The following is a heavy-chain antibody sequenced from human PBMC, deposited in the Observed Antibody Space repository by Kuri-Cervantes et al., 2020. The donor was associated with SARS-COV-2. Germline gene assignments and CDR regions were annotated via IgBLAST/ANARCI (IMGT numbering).Heavy chain of an antibody. J-gene: IGHJ6*02. D-gene: IGHD2-8*02. V-gene: IGHV6-1*01. CDR1: GDSVSSNSAA. CDR2: TYYRSKWYN. Sequence: LRLSCAISGDSVSSNSAAWNWIRRSPSRGLEWLGRTYYRSKWYNDYAVSVKSRITINPDTSQNQFSLNLSSVTAADNAVYYCARGYFIGGVDPWGQGTTVTVSS. CDR3: ARGYFIGGVDP.